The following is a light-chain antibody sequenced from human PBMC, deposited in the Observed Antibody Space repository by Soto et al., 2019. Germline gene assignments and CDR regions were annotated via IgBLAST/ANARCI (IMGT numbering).Light chain of an antibody. V-gene: IGKV3-20*01. Sequence: EIVLTQSPGTLSLSPGERATLSCRASQSVSSSYLAWYQQKPGQAPRLLIYGASSRATGIRDRFSGSGSGTDFTLTISRLEPEDFSVYYCQQYSSSPLTFGHGTKLEIK. CDR2: GAS. CDR1: QSVSSSY. J-gene: IGKJ3*01. CDR3: QQYSSSPLT.